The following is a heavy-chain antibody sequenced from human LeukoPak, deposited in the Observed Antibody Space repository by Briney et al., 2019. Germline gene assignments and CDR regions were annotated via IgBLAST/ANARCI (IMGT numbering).Heavy chain of an antibody. CDR3: AREWPDLHYYDSSGYAVFDY. CDR1: GYSISSGYY. D-gene: IGHD3-22*01. V-gene: IGHV4-38-2*02. J-gene: IGHJ4*02. Sequence: PSETLSLTCAVSGYSISSGYYWGWIRQPPGKGLEWIGSIYHSGSTYYNPSLKSRVTKSVDTSKNQFSLKLSSVTAADTAVYYCAREWPDLHYYDSSGYAVFDYWGQGTLVTVSS. CDR2: IYHSGST.